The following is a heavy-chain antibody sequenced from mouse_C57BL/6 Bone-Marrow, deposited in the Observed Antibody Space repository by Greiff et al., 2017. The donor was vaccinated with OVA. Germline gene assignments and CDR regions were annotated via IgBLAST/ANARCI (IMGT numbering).Heavy chain of an antibody. Sequence: VQLKQSGPELVKPGASVKISCKASGYTFTDYYMNWVKQSHGKSLEWIGDINPNNGGTSYNQKFKGKATLTVDKSSSTAYMELRSLTSEDSAVYYCARHEDGYYGVAYWGQGTLVTVSA. CDR3: ARHEDGYYGVAY. V-gene: IGHV1-26*01. CDR1: GYTFTDYY. CDR2: INPNNGGT. J-gene: IGHJ3*01. D-gene: IGHD2-3*01.